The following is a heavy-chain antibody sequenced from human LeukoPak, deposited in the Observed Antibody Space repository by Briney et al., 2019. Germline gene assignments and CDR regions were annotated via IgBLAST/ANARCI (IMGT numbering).Heavy chain of an antibody. CDR3: AKDHRPYYYDTYGPFDF. CDR2: ISGSGGTT. CDR1: GFTFSNYA. D-gene: IGHD3-22*01. Sequence: GGSLRLSCAASGFTFSNYAMSWVRQAPGKGLEWVSAISGSGGTTYYVDSVKGRLTISRDNSKNTLYLQMNSLRAEDTAVYSCAKDHRPYYYDTYGPFDFWGQGTLVTVS. V-gene: IGHV3-23*01. J-gene: IGHJ4*02.